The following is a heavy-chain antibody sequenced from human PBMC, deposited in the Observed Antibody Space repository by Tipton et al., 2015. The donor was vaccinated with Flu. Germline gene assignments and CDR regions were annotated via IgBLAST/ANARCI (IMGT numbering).Heavy chain of an antibody. CDR3: ARVQGATYDSTDGTFMPQFYFGMDV. J-gene: IGHJ6*02. CDR1: GVSLTSSSYY. V-gene: IGHV4-39*06. Sequence: TLSLTCTVSGVSLTSSSYYWGWIRQPPGKGLEWIGSVYYSGSTYYNPSLKSRVTMPVDTSKNQFPLRLTSVTAADTAVYYCARVQGATYDSTDGTFMPQFYFGMDVWGQGTTVTVSS. CDR2: VYYSGST. D-gene: IGHD3-22*01.